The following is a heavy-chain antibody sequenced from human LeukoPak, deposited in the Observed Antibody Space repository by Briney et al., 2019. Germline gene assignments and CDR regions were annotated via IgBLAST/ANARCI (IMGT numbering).Heavy chain of an antibody. CDR2: IYYSGST. V-gene: IGHV4-31*03. CDR3: ARVLSSSYYYYGMDV. J-gene: IGHJ6*02. Sequence: SQTLSFTCTVSGGSISSGGYYWSWIRQHPGKGLEWIGYIYYSGSTYYNPSLKSRVTISVDTSKNQFSLKLSSVTAADTAVYYCARVLSSSYYYYGMDVWGLGTTVTVSS. D-gene: IGHD6-6*01. CDR1: GGSISSGGYY.